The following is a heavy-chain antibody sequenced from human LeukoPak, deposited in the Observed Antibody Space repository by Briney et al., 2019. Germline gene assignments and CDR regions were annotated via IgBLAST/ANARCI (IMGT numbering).Heavy chain of an antibody. D-gene: IGHD3-22*01. V-gene: IGHV3-9*01. J-gene: IGHJ4*02. Sequence: PGRSLRLSCAASGFTFDDYAMHWVRQAPGKGLEWVSGISWNSGSIGYADSVKGRFTISRDNAKSSLYLQMNSLRAEDTALYYCAKDMGSGYYYLASIDYWGQGTLVTVSS. CDR3: AKDMGSGYYYLASIDY. CDR1: GFTFDDYA. CDR2: ISWNSGSI.